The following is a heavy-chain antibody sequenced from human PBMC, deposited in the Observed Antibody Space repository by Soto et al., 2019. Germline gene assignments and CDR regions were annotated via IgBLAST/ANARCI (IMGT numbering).Heavy chain of an antibody. V-gene: IGHV1-69*02. Sequence: SVKVSCKASGGTFSSYTISWVRQAPGQGLEWMGRIIPILGIANYAQKFQGRVTITADKSTSTAYMELSSLRSEDTAVYYCARVVLLAAAGTDWFDPWGQGTLVTVSS. D-gene: IGHD6-13*01. CDR3: ARVVLLAAAGTDWFDP. CDR2: IIPILGIA. J-gene: IGHJ5*02. CDR1: GGTFSSYT.